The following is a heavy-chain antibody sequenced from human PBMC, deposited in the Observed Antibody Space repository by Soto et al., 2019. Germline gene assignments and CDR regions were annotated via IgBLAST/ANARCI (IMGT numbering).Heavy chain of an antibody. J-gene: IGHJ6*02. CDR2: TYYRSKWYN. CDR3: ARVGVAGELHV. Sequence: HTLSLTCDISGYSVSRNRAAWHLIRQSPSRGLEWLGRTYYRSKWYNNYAVSVKSRITINPDTSKNQFSLQLNSVTPEDTAVYYCARVGVAGELHVWGQGTTVTVSS. D-gene: IGHD6-19*01. V-gene: IGHV6-1*01. CDR1: GYSVSRNRAA.